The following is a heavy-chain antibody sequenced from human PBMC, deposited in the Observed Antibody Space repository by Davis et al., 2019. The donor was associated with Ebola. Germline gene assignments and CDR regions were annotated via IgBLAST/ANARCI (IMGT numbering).Heavy chain of an antibody. J-gene: IGHJ4*02. V-gene: IGHV1-18*04. CDR3: ARAQFPTTSDH. Sequence: SVTVSCTASRYTFTNYGITWVRQAPGQGLEWMGWLNPHNGNTNYAQNVQGRVTMTTDTSTSTAYMEVGSLRSDDTAVYYCARAQFPTTSDHWGQGTLVTVSS. CDR1: RYTFTNYG. CDR2: LNPHNGNT. D-gene: IGHD1-1*01.